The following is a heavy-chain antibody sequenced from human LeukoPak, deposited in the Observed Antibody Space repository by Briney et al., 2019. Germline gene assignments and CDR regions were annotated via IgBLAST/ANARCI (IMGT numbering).Heavy chain of an antibody. D-gene: IGHD3-9*01. V-gene: IGHV4-34*01. Sequence: TSETLSLTCAVSGGSFSGYYWSWIRRPPGKGLEWIGEVNHSESTNYNPSLKSRVTMSVDTSKNQFSLKLSSVTAADTAVYYCAVGGDILTGYYYFDYWGQGTLVTVSS. CDR1: GGSFSGYY. CDR3: AVGGDILTGYYYFDY. J-gene: IGHJ4*02. CDR2: VNHSEST.